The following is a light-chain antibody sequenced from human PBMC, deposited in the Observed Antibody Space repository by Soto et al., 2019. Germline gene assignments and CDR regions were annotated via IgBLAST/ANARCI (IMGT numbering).Light chain of an antibody. V-gene: IGKV3-15*01. CDR3: QQYNEWPET. CDR1: HSVRSS. Sequence: EIVMTQSPATLSVSLGERATLSCRASHSVRSSLAWYQQKPGQAPRLLIHGASTRATGIPGRFSGSGSGTEFTLIISSLQSEDFAVYYCQQYNEWPETFGHGTKVDIK. CDR2: GAS. J-gene: IGKJ1*01.